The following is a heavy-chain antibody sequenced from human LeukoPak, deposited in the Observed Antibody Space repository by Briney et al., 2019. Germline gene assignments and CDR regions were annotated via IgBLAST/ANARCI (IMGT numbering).Heavy chain of an antibody. J-gene: IGHJ4*02. CDR3: ARGEGNYVWGSYRYSYYFDY. CDR1: GGSVSSGSYY. Sequence: PSETLSLTCTVSGGSVSSGSYYWSWIRQPPGKGLEWIGYIYYSGSTNYNPSLKSRVTISVDTSKNQFSLKLSSVTAADTAVYYCARGEGNYVWGSYRYSYYFDYWGREPWSPSPQ. V-gene: IGHV4-61*01. CDR2: IYYSGST. D-gene: IGHD3-16*02.